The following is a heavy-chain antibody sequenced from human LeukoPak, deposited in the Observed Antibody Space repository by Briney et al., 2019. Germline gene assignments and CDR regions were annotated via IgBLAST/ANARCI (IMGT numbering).Heavy chain of an antibody. J-gene: IGHJ2*01. V-gene: IGHV4-59*01. CDR1: GGSISSYY. D-gene: IGHD3-3*01. CDR2: IYYSGST. Sequence: SETLSLTCTVSGGSISSYYWSWIRQPPGKGLEWIGYIYYSGSTNYNPSLKSRVTISVDTSKNQFSLKLSSVTAADTAVYYCARGHPGHAYYDFWSGSPPVPGFDLWGRGTLVTVSS. CDR3: ARGHPGHAYYDFWSGSPPVPGFDL.